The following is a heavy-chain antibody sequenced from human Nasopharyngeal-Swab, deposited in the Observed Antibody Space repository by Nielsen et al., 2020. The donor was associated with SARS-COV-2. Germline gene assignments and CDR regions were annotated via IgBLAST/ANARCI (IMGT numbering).Heavy chain of an antibody. D-gene: IGHD2-2*03. J-gene: IGHJ5*02. CDR3: ASGGGYCSSTSCSNWFDP. V-gene: IGHV1-2*06. Sequence: WVRQAPGQGLEWMGRINPNSGGTNYAQKFQGRVTMTRDTSISTAYMGLSRLRSDDTAVYYCASGGGYCSSTSCSNWFDPWGQGTLVTVSS. CDR2: INPNSGGT.